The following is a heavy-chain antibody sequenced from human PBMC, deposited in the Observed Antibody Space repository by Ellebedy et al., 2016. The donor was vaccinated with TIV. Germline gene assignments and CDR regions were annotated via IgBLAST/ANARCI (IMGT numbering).Heavy chain of an antibody. CDR3: ARSTYADLDF. CDR1: GYSFRGYN. Sequence: ASVKVSXXASGYSFRGYNIHWVRQAPGQSLEWLGFIHAGTGNTKYSLKFQGTVTFSRETSANVAYMELTSLMSEDTAIYYCARSTYADLDFWGQGTLVTVSS. J-gene: IGHJ1*01. D-gene: IGHD3-16*01. V-gene: IGHV1-3*01. CDR2: IHAGTGNT.